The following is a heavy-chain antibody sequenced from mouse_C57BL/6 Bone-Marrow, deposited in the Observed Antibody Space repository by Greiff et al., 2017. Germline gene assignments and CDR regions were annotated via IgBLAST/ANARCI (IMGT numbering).Heavy chain of an antibody. CDR2: ISSGGSYT. Sequence: EVQRVESGGDLVKPGGSLKLSCAASGFTFSSYAMSWVRQTPDKRLEWVATISSGGSYTYYPDSVKGRFTISRDNAKNTLYLRMSSLKSEDTAMYYCAREDYYGSMFAYWGQGTLVTVSA. CDR3: AREDYYGSMFAY. J-gene: IGHJ3*01. V-gene: IGHV5-6*01. D-gene: IGHD1-1*01. CDR1: GFTFSSYA.